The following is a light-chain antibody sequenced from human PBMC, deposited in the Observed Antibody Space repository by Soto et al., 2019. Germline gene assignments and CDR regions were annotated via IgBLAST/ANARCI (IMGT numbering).Light chain of an antibody. V-gene: IGKV3-11*01. CDR2: DVS. J-gene: IGKJ1*01. CDR1: QSVSTTY. CDR3: QQRSHWPRT. Sequence: EIVLTQSPGTLSLSPWERATLSCRASQSVSTTYLIWYQQKPGQAPRLLIYDVSNRATGIPARFSGSGSGTDFSLTISSLEPEDFAVYYCQQRSHWPRTFGQGTKVDIK.